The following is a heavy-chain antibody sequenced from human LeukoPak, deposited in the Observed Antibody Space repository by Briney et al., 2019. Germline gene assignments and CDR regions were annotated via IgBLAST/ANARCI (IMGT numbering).Heavy chain of an antibody. CDR1: GFTFNNCG. CDR2: IKQDGSEK. V-gene: IGHV3-7*01. J-gene: IGHJ4*02. Sequence: PGGSLRLSCAASGFTFNNCGMHWVRQAPGKGLEWVANIKQDGSEKYYVDSVKGRFTISRDNARNSLYLQMNSLRAEDTAVYYCARAGSRYCSSTSCYEFWGQGTLVTVSS. D-gene: IGHD2-2*01. CDR3: ARAGSRYCSSTSCYEF.